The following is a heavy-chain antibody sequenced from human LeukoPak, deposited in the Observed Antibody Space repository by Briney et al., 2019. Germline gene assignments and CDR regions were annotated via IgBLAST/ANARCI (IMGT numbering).Heavy chain of an antibody. J-gene: IGHJ4*02. CDR3: AGGDWFPFDY. Sequence: SETLSLTCTVSGGSISYYYWSWIRQPPGKRLEWIGFIYYSGNTNYNPSLRSRVTISVDTSKNQFSLKLSSVTAADTAVYYCAGGDWFPFDYWGQGTLVTVSS. D-gene: IGHD3-9*01. V-gene: IGHV4-59*12. CDR2: IYYSGNT. CDR1: GGSISYYY.